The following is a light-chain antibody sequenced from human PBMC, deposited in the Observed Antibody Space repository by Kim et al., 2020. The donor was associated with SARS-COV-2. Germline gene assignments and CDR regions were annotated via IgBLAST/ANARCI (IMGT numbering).Light chain of an antibody. CDR2: DVG. V-gene: IGLV2-14*03. CDR3: SSYTTTTSRV. CDR1: SSNVGGYNY. Sequence: QSALTQPASVSGSPGQSITISCTGTSSNVGGYNYVSWYQQHPGKAPKLMIYDVGTRPSGVSDRFSGSKSGNTASLTISGLQTEEEADYYCSSYTTTTSRVFGGGTQLTVL. J-gene: IGLJ3*02.